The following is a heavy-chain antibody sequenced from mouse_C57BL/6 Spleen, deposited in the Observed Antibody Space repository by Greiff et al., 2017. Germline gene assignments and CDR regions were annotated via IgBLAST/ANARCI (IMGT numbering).Heavy chain of an antibody. J-gene: IGHJ3*01. CDR1: GFTFSDYG. Sequence: EVQVVESGGGLVKPGGSLTLSCAASGFTFSDYGMHWVRQAPEKGLEWVAYISSGSSTIYYANTVKGRFTISRDNAKNTLFLQMTSLRSEDTAMYYCARGRYDWFAYWGQGTLVTVSA. CDR2: ISSGSSTI. V-gene: IGHV5-17*01. D-gene: IGHD2-14*01. CDR3: ARGRYDWFAY.